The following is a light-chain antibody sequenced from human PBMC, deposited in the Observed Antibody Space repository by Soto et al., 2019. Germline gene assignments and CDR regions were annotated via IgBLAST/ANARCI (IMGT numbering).Light chain of an antibody. V-gene: IGKV3-15*01. J-gene: IGKJ5*01. CDR3: KQYNNWPPIT. CDR1: QSVSTN. CDR2: GAF. Sequence: EIVMTQSPATLSVSPGERATLSCRTSQSVSTNVAWYQQKPGLAPRLLIYGAFTRATGIRARFSGSGSGTEFTLTISSLQSEDFVVYYCKQYNNWPPITFGQGTRLEIK.